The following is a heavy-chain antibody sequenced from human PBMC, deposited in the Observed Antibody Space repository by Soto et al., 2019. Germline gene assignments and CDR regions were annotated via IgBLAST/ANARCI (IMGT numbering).Heavy chain of an antibody. Sequence: QITLKESGPMLVKPTQTLTLTCTFSGFSLSTSGVGVGWIRQPPGKALEWLALIYWNDDKRYSPSLKSRLTITKDTSKNQVVLTMTNMDPVDTATYYCAHRQEYYYGSGKPYYFDYWGQGTLVTVSS. V-gene: IGHV2-5*01. CDR1: GFSLSTSGVG. CDR3: AHRQEYYYGSGKPYYFDY. D-gene: IGHD3-10*01. J-gene: IGHJ4*02. CDR2: IYWNDDK.